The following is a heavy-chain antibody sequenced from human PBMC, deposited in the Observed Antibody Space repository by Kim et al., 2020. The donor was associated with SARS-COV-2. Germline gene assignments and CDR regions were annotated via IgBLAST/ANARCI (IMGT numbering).Heavy chain of an antibody. Sequence: SETLSLTCTVSGGSISSSSYYWGWIRQPPGKGLEWIGSIYYSGSTYYNPSLKSRVTISVDTSKNQFSLKLSSVTAADTAVYYCARTDSSGSGTDYWGQGTLVTVSS. V-gene: IGHV4-39*01. CDR3: ARTDSSGSGTDY. D-gene: IGHD3-22*01. CDR1: GGSISSSSYY. CDR2: IYYSGST. J-gene: IGHJ4*02.